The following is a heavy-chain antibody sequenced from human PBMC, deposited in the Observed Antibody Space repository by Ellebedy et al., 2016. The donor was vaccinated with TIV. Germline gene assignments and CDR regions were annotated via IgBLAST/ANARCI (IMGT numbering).Heavy chain of an antibody. CDR3: SRHRGYGMDV. CDR1: GYSFSTYW. J-gene: IGHJ6*02. CDR2: IDPTDSYT. D-gene: IGHD3-10*01. V-gene: IGHV5-10-1*01. Sequence: GESLKISCKGSGYSFSTYWITWVRQMPGKGLEWMGKIDPTDSYTNYSPSFQGLVTISADESASTAYLPWPSLKASDSATYYCSRHRGYGMDVWGQGTTVTVSS.